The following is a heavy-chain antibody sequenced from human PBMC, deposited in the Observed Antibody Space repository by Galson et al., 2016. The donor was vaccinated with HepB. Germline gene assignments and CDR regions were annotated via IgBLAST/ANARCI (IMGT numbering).Heavy chain of an antibody. CDR1: GFTFSDYY. Sequence: SLRLSCAVSGFTFSDYYMSWIRQAPGKGLEWLSYITNSGRSTSYADSVKGRFTISRDNAKNSLYLEMNSLRAEDPAVYYSARKSRGNYFTFDYWGQGTLVTVSS. CDR2: ITNSGRST. J-gene: IGHJ4*02. CDR3: ARKSRGNYFTFDY. V-gene: IGHV3-11*01. D-gene: IGHD2/OR15-2a*01.